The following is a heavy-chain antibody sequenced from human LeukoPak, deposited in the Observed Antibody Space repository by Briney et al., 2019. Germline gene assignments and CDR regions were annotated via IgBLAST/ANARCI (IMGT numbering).Heavy chain of an antibody. CDR2: VFTSGST. CDR3: ARGGSSGWYYFDY. V-gene: IGHV4-4*07. Sequence: PSETLSLTCTVSGGSISSYYWSWIRQPAGKGLEWLGRVFTSGSTNYNLSLKSRVTMSIDTSKNQFSLKLSSVTAADTAVYYCARGGSSGWYYFDYWGQGTLVTVSS. D-gene: IGHD6-19*01. J-gene: IGHJ4*02. CDR1: GGSISSYY.